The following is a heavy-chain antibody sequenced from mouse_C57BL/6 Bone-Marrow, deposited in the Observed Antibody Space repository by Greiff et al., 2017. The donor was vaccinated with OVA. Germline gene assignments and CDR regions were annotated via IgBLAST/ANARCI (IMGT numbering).Heavy chain of an antibody. D-gene: IGHD2-4*01. Sequence: VQLQQSVAELVRPGVSVKLSCTASGFNIKNTYMHWVKQRPEQGLEWIGRIDPANGNTKYAPKFQGKATITADTSSNTAYLQLSSLTSEDTAIYYCLIYYDYDGDWYFDVWGTGTTVTVSS. V-gene: IGHV14-3*01. CDR2: IDPANGNT. CDR3: LIYYDYDGDWYFDV. J-gene: IGHJ1*03. CDR1: GFNIKNTY.